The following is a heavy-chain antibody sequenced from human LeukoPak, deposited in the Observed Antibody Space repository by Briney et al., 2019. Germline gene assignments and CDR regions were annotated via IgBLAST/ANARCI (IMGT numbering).Heavy chain of an antibody. V-gene: IGHV3-23*01. Sequence: GGSLRLSCAASGFTLSTYAMSWVRQTPGKGLEWVAATSSSDAGTYHADSVRGRFTISRDNSKNTLYLQMNSLRAEDTAVYYCAKAIAAAGITLSFDYWGQGTLVTVSS. D-gene: IGHD6-13*01. CDR2: TSSSDAGT. CDR1: GFTLSTYA. J-gene: IGHJ4*02. CDR3: AKAIAAAGITLSFDY.